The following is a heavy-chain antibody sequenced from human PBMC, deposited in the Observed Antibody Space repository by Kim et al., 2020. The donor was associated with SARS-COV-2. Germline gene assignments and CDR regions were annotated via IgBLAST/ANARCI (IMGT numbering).Heavy chain of an antibody. CDR2: IKSETDGGTI. CDR1: GFTFTKAW. D-gene: IGHD6-13*01. CDR3: TTARPGIHSY. J-gene: IGHJ4*02. V-gene: IGHV3-15*01. Sequence: GGSLRLSCAASGFTFTKAWMTWVRQAPGKGLEWVGRIKSETDGGTIDYATAVKDRFTISRDDSKNTLYLQMNNLKTEDTAVYFCTTARPGIHSYWGQGTLLTVSS.